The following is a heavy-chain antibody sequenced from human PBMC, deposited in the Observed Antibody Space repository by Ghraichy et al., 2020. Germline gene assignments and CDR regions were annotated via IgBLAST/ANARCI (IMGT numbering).Heavy chain of an antibody. Sequence: SETLSLTCTVSGDSISSYYWNWIRQPPGKGLEWIGYIYTSGSTNYSPNYNPSLKSRVTMSLDTSKNLFSLKLNSVTEADTAVYYCAGRAYYYYYMVVWGQGTTVTVSS. J-gene: IGHJ6*02. V-gene: IGHV4-4*09. CDR3: AGRAYYYYYMVV. CDR1: GDSISSYY. CDR2: IYTSGSTNYSP.